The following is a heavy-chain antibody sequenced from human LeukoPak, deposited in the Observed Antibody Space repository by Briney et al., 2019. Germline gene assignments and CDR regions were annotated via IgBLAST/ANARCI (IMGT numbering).Heavy chain of an antibody. CDR1: DGSISSYY. CDR3: ARGGARSLRFSWFDP. V-gene: IGHV4-4*07. J-gene: IGHJ5*02. D-gene: IGHD3-3*01. Sequence: SETLSLTCSVSDGSISSYYWSWIRQPAGKGLEWIGRMCTSGSTNYNPSLKSRVTMSVDTSKNQFSLKVSSVTAADTAVYYCARGGARSLRFSWFDPWGQGTLVTVSS. CDR2: MCTSGST.